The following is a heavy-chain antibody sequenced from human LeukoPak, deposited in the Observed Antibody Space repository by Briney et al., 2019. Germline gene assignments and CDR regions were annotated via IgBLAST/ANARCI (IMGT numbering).Heavy chain of an antibody. Sequence: GGSLRLSCAASGFTFSNAWMSWVRQALGKGLEWVGRIKSKTDGGTTDYAAPVKGRFTISRDDSKNTLYLQMNSLKTEDTAVYYRTTEPWYYDSSGYPVDYWGQGTLVTVSS. J-gene: IGHJ4*02. CDR3: TTEPWYYDSSGYPVDY. CDR1: GFTFSNAW. CDR2: IKSKTDGGTT. V-gene: IGHV3-15*01. D-gene: IGHD3-22*01.